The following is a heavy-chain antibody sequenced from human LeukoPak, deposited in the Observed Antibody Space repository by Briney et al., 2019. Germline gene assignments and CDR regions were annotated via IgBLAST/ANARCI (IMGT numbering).Heavy chain of an antibody. CDR2: ISPDGSST. Sequence: GGSLRLSCVASGFAFSDYGMDWVRQAPGKGLEWVAVISPDGSSTYYADSVKGRFTISRDNSKNTLYLQMNSLRAEDTAVYYCARDREDYFDYWGQGTLVTVSS. J-gene: IGHJ4*02. CDR3: ARDREDYFDY. CDR1: GFAFSDYG. V-gene: IGHV3-30*03.